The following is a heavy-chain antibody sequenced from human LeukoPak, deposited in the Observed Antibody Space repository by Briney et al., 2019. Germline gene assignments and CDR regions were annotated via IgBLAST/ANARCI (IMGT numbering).Heavy chain of an antibody. CDR2: INHSGST. D-gene: IGHD1-1*01. CDR1: GGSFSGYY. Sequence: SETLSLTCAVYGGSFSGYYWSWIRQPPGKGLEWIGEINHSGSTNYNPSLKSRVTISVDTSKNQFSLKLSSVTAADTAVYYCARHRDTGYYYYMDVWGTGTTVTVSS. J-gene: IGHJ6*03. CDR3: ARHRDTGYYYYMDV. V-gene: IGHV4-34*01.